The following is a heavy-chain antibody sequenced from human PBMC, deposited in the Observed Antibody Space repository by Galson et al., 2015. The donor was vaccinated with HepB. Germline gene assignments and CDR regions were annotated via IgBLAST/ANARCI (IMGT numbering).Heavy chain of an antibody. J-gene: IGHJ5*02. CDR2: LTPSGGRP. CDR3: ARERSRLSGRPDVYFDP. V-gene: IGHV1-46*01. CDR1: GSPFSSYY. Sequence: SVPFSFPASGSPFSSYYMQWVRQAPGQGLEWMGLLTPSGGRPLYAQKFPGRVTMTRDLSPGTVYMELGSLRSAAPAVYYCARERSRLSGRPDVYFDPWGQGTRVIVSS. D-gene: IGHD5/OR15-5a*01.